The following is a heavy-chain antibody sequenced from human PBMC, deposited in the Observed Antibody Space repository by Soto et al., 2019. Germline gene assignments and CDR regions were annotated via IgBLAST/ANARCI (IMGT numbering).Heavy chain of an antibody. J-gene: IGHJ6*02. CDR1: GGSFSGYY. D-gene: IGHD3-22*01. V-gene: IGHV4-34*01. CDR3: ARGGVDYYDSSGYSDYYGMDV. CDR2: INHSGST. Sequence: VSGGSFSGYYWSWIRQPPGKGLEWIGEINHSGSTNYNPSLKSRVTISVDTSKNQFSLKLSSVTAADTAVYYCARGGVDYYDSSGYSDYYGMDVWGQGTTVTVSS.